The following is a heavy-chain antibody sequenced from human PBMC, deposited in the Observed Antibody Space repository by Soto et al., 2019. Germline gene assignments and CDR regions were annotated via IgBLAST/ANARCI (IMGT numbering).Heavy chain of an antibody. CDR3: ARGTKYVDYSRWFDP. CDR1: GYTFTSYD. CDR2: MNPNSGNT. D-gene: IGHD4-17*01. Sequence: QVQLVQSGAEVKKPGASVKVSCKASGYTFTSYDINWVRQATGQGFEYLGWMNPNSGNTGYVKKFQGRVTMTRDTSMSTAYMELSSLRSEDTAVYYCARGTKYVDYSRWFDPWGPGTLVTVSS. J-gene: IGHJ5*02. V-gene: IGHV1-8*01.